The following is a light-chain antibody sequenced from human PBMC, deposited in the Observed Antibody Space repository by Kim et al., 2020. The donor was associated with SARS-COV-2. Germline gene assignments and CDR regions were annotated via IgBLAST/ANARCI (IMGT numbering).Light chain of an antibody. J-gene: IGLJ2*01. CDR2: QDS. V-gene: IGLV3-1*01. CDR1: KLGDKY. Sequence: PGQTASITCYGDKLGDKYACWYQQKPGQSPVLVIYQDSKRPSGIPERFSGSNSGNTATLTISGTQAMDEADYYCQAWDSSTADVVFGGGTKLTVL. CDR3: QAWDSSTADVV.